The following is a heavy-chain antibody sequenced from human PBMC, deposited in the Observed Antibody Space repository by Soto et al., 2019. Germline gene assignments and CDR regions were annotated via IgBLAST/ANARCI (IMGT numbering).Heavy chain of an antibody. Sequence: SETLSLTCTVSGVPVSSGSYYWSWIRQPPGKGLEWIGYVYYSGNTNYNPSLKSRVTISIDTSDNQFSLKLTSVTAADTAVYYCAREVMGARYGLDVWGQGTTVTVSS. D-gene: IGHD2-8*01. J-gene: IGHJ6*02. CDR3: AREVMGARYGLDV. V-gene: IGHV4-61*01. CDR2: VYYSGNT. CDR1: GVPVSSGSYY.